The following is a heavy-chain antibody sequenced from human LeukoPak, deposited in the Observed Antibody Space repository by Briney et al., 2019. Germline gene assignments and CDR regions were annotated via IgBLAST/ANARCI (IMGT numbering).Heavy chain of an antibody. Sequence: PGGSLRLSCAASGFTFSNYAMSWVSQAPGKGLEWVSGITGSGGSTFYADSVKGRFTISRDNSKNTLYLQMNSLRAEDTAVYYCAKLDCSGSSCYQFDCWGQGTLVTVSS. CDR2: ITGSGGST. J-gene: IGHJ4*02. CDR1: GFTFSNYA. D-gene: IGHD2-15*01. CDR3: AKLDCSGSSCYQFDC. V-gene: IGHV3-23*01.